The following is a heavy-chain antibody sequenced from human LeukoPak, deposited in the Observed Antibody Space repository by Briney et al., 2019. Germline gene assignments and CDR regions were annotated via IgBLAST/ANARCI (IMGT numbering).Heavy chain of an antibody. D-gene: IGHD3-10*02. V-gene: IGHV4-34*01. CDR2: IYYSGST. CDR3: ARHVYYYYMDV. Sequence: SETLSLTCAVYGGSFGGYYWNWIRQPPGKGLEWIGSIYYSGSTYYNPSLKSRVTISVDTSKNQFSLKLSSVTAADTAVYHCARHVYYYYMDVWGEGTTVTVSS. CDR1: GGSFGGYY. J-gene: IGHJ6*03.